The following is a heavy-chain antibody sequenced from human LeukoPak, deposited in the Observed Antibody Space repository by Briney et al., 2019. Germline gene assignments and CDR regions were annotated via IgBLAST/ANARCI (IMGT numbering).Heavy chain of an antibody. J-gene: IGHJ4*02. CDR2: ISGSGGST. CDR3: AKERGGKDIVVVVAANLDY. V-gene: IGHV3-23*01. Sequence: GGSLRLSCTASGFTLSSYAMSWVRQAPGKGLEWVSAISGSGGSTYYADSVKGRFTISRDNSKNTLYLQMNSLRAEDTAVYYCAKERGGKDIVVVVAANLDYWGQGTLVTVSS. D-gene: IGHD2-15*01. CDR1: GFTLSSYA.